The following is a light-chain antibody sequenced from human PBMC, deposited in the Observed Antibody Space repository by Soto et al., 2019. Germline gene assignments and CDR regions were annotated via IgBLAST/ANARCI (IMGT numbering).Light chain of an antibody. CDR3: HQYNHWLTWT. J-gene: IGKJ1*01. CDR1: QRVSSK. CDR2: SAS. Sequence: EIVLTQSPSTLSLSPGQRATLSCTASQRVSSKLAWYQQRPGQAPRLLIYSASTRGTGIPASFSGGGSGTEFTLTISSLQSEDFAVYYCHQYNHWLTWTFGQGTNVDIK. V-gene: IGKV3-15*01.